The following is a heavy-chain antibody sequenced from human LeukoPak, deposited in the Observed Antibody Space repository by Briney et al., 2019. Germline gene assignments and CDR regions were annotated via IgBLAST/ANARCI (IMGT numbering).Heavy chain of an antibody. CDR1: GFNFRTYG. CDR2: ISSSGSIV. CDR3: ARDSGGYYRSSGYYYGWFDS. V-gene: IGHV3-48*03. D-gene: IGHD3-22*01. J-gene: IGHJ5*01. Sequence: GGSLRLSCAAPGFNFRTYGMNWVRQAPGKGLEWVSYISSSGSIVYYAESVKGRFTISRDNAKNSVYLQTNILRDEDTALYYCARDSGGYYRSSGYYYGWFDSWGQGTLVSVSS.